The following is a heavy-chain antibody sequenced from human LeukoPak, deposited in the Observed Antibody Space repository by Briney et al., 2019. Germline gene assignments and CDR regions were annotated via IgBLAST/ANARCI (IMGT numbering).Heavy chain of an antibody. CDR1: GGSISSGSYY. CDR2: IYTSGGT. CDR3: ARERRTRVVPAAFDYYYYMDV. D-gene: IGHD2-2*01. V-gene: IGHV4-61*02. J-gene: IGHJ6*03. Sequence: SQTLSLACTVSGGSISSGSYYWSWIRQPAGKGLEWIGRIYTSGGTNYNPSLKSRVTISVDTSKNQFSLKLSSVTAADTAVYYCARERRTRVVPAAFDYYYYMDVWGKGTTVTISS.